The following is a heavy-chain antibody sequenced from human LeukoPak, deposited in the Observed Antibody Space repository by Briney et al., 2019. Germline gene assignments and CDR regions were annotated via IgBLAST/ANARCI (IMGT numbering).Heavy chain of an antibody. CDR2: IYYSGST. D-gene: IGHD3-16*02. CDR1: GGSISSYY. J-gene: IGHJ4*02. CDR3: ARVGSMITFGGVIVAPLYYFDY. Sequence: PSETLSLTCTVSGGSISSYYWSWIRQPPGKGLEWIGYIYYSGSTNYNPSLKSRVTISVDTSKNQFSLKLSSVTAADTAVYYCARVGSMITFGGVIVAPLYYFDYWGQGTLVTVSS. V-gene: IGHV4-59*01.